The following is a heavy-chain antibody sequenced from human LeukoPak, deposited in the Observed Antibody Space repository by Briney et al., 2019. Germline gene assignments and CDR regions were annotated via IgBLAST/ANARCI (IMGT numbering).Heavy chain of an antibody. CDR2: ISSSSSTI. V-gene: IGHV3-48*01. CDR1: GFTFSSYS. J-gene: IGHJ4*02. Sequence: PGGSLRLSCVASGFTFSSYSMSWVRQAPGKGLEWVSYISSSSSTIYYADSVKGRFTISRDNARNSLYLQMNSLRAEDTAVYYCATKDRDSSSSGYFDYWGQGTLVTVSS. CDR3: ATKDRDSSSSGYFDY. D-gene: IGHD6-6*01.